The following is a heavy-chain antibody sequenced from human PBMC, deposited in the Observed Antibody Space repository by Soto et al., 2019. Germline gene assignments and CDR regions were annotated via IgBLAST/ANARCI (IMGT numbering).Heavy chain of an antibody. J-gene: IGHJ4*02. CDR1: GGSFSGYY. CDR2: INHSGST. Sequence: SETLSLTCAVYGGSFSGYYWSWIRQPPGKGLEWIGEINHSGSTNYNPSLKSRVTISVDTSKNQFSLKLSSVTAADTAVYYCARGVLFYARGYSYGPVRDFAAYYFDYWGQGTLVTVSS. V-gene: IGHV4-34*01. D-gene: IGHD5-18*01. CDR3: ARGVLFYARGYSYGPVRDFAAYYFDY.